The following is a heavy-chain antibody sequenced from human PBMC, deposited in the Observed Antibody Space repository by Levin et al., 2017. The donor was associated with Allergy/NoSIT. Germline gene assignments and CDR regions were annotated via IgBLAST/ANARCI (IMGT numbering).Heavy chain of an antibody. V-gene: IGHV4-59*01. CDR1: GGPMSRYY. CDR2: IYDGGRT. D-gene: IGHD2-21*01. J-gene: IGHJ4*02. CDR3: ARSVVFDY. Sequence: SETLSLTCTVSGGPMSRYYWNWIRQPPGKGLEWIGYIYDGGRTNYNPSLKSRVTISVDTSKSQFSLKLSSVTAADTAVYYCARSVVFDYWGQGTLVTASS.